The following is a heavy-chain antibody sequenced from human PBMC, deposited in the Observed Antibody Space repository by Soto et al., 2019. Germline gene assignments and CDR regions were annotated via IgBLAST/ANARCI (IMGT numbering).Heavy chain of an antibody. CDR2: INHSGST. CDR1: GGSFSGYY. CDR3: ARGAIQRGYSSSWYGWFDP. V-gene: IGHV4-34*01. D-gene: IGHD6-13*01. Sequence: SETLSLTCAVYGGSFSGYYWSWIRQPPGKGLEWIGEINHSGSTNYNPSLKSRVTISVDTSKNQFSLKLSSVTAADTAVYYCARGAIQRGYSSSWYGWFDPWGQGTLVTVSS. J-gene: IGHJ5*02.